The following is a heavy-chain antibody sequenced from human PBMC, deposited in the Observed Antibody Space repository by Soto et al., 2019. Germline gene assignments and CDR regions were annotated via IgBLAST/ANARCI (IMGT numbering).Heavy chain of an antibody. Sequence: QVQLVQSGPEVKKPGASVKVSCKGSGYTFSNYGFNWVRQAPGQGLEWMGWISGHDGQTKYAQKFQGRIMMTTDTATRTVNMELRSLRSDDTAVYYCARSVMTTFGGMVVPPVIDPRGQGTQVTVSS. CDR3: ARSVMTTFGGMVVPPVIDP. CDR1: GYTFSNYG. J-gene: IGHJ5*02. D-gene: IGHD3-16*01. CDR2: ISGHDGQT. V-gene: IGHV1-18*04.